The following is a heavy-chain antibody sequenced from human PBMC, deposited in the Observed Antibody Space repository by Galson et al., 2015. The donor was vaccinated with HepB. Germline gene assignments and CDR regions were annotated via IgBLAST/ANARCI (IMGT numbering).Heavy chain of an antibody. CDR1: GFTFNNYW. V-gene: IGHV3-7*03. D-gene: IGHD3-10*01. CDR3: ARDFAEFH. CDR2: IKQDGTEK. J-gene: IGHJ4*02. Sequence: SLRLSCAASGFTFNNYWMTWVRQFPGKGLEWVANIKQDGTEKYYVDSVKGRFTISRDNAKNSVFLQMNSLRAEDTAVYYCARDFAEFHWGQGTLVTVSS.